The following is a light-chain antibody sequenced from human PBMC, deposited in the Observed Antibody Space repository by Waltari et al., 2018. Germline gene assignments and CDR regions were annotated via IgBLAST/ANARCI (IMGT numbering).Light chain of an antibody. CDR2: CAS. CDR3: QQYYDWRRVT. J-gene: IGKJ5*01. CDR1: QSVSGN. Sequence: EIVMTHSPDTLSVSPGERVTLPCRASQSVSGNLAWYHQKPRQAPTPLIYCASTRATGIPARFIGSASGTEFTLTISSLQSDDSAVYYCQQYYDWRRVTFGQGTRLEIK. V-gene: IGKV3D-15*01.